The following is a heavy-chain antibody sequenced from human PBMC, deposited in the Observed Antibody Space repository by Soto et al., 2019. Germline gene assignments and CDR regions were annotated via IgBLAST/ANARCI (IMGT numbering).Heavy chain of an antibody. CDR3: AKDIAAGGYYDSCGPDY. CDR2: ISYDGSNK. CDR1: GFTFSSYG. V-gene: IGHV3-30*18. D-gene: IGHD3-22*01. Sequence: QVQLVESGGGVVQPGRSLRLSCAASGFTFSSYGMHWVRQAPGKGLEWVAVISYDGSNKYYADSVKGRFTISRDNSKNTLYLQMNSLRAEDTAVYYCAKDIAAGGYYDSCGPDYWGQGTLVTVSS. J-gene: IGHJ4*02.